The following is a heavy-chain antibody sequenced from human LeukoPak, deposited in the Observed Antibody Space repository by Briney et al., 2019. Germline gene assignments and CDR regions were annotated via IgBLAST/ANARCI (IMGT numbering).Heavy chain of an antibody. J-gene: IGHJ4*02. CDR3: AKDRHPGIAAAGTFDY. CDR1: GGTFSSYA. V-gene: IGHV1-69*13. CDR2: IIPIFGTA. D-gene: IGHD6-13*01. Sequence: ASVKVSCKASGGTFSSYAISWVRQAPGQGLEWMGGIIPIFGTANYAQKFQGRVTITADESTSTAYMELSSLRSEDTAVYYCAKDRHPGIAAAGTFDYWGQGTLVTVSS.